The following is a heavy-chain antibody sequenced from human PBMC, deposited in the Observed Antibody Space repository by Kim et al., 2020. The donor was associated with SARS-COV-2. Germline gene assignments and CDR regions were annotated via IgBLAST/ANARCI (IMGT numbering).Heavy chain of an antibody. J-gene: IGHJ4*02. V-gene: IGHV3-7*01. Sequence: YGPSEKGRFTISRDNARNSLDLQMNSLTAEDTAVYYCVTDGDFGKFDYWGQGTLVTVSS. D-gene: IGHD2-21*02. CDR3: VTDGDFGKFDY.